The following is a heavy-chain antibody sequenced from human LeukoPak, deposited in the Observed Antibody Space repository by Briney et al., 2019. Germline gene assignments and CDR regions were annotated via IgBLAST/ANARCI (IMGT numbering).Heavy chain of an antibody. V-gene: IGHV3-15*01. CDR3: TSLTGGYYGSGSYKWGY. CDR2: IKSKTDGGTT. CDR1: GFTLSNHW. D-gene: IGHD3-10*01. Sequence: GGSLRLSCAASGFTLSNHWMGWVRQAPGKGLEWVGRIKSKTDGGTTDYAAPVKGRFTISRDDSKNTLYLQMNSLKTEDTAVYYCTSLTGGYYGSGSYKWGYWGQGTLVTVSS. J-gene: IGHJ4*02.